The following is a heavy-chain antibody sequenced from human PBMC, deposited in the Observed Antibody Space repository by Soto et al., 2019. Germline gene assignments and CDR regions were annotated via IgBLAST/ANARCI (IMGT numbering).Heavy chain of an antibody. V-gene: IGHV4-59*01. CDR3: ARNRGNYFDY. CDR1: GGSFSSYY. CDR2: IYYSGST. Sequence: QVQLQESGPGLVKPSETLSLTCTVSGGSFSSYYWSWLRQPPGKGLEWIGYIYYSGSTNYNPSLKSRAPTSLHTPQSRCSRKWSSVTAADTAVYYCARNRGNYFDYWGQGTLVSVSS. J-gene: IGHJ4*02.